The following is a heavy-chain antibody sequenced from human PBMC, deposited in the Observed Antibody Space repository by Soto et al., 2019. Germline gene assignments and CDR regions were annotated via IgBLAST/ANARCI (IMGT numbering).Heavy chain of an antibody. CDR2: INPNSGGT. J-gene: IGHJ4*02. D-gene: IGHD5-18*01. CDR3: AKIIHTAMALGGFDY. Sequence: ASVKVSCKASGYTFTGYYMHWVRQAPGQGLEWMGWINPNSGGTNYAQKFQGRVTMTRDTSISTAYVELSRLRSDDTAVYYCAKIIHTAMALGGFDYWGQGTLVTVSS. CDR1: GYTFTGYY. V-gene: IGHV1-2*02.